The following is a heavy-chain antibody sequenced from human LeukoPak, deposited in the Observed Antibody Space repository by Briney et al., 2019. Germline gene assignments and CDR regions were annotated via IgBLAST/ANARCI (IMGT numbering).Heavy chain of an antibody. CDR3: ASGTAINSSGWLTFDY. CDR1: GGSFSGYY. Sequence: PSETLSLTCAVYGGSFSGYYWSWIRQPPGKGLEWIGEINHSGSTNYNPSLKSRVTISVDTSKNQFSLKLSSVTAADTAVYYCASGTAINSSGWLTFDYWGQGTLVTVSS. CDR2: INHSGST. J-gene: IGHJ4*02. D-gene: IGHD6-19*01. V-gene: IGHV4-34*01.